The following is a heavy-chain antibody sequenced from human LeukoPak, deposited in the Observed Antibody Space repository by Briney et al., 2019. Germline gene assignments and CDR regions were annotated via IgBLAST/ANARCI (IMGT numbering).Heavy chain of an antibody. CDR1: RFTFSNYA. Sequence: GGSLRLSCVASRFTFSNYAMSWVRQAPGKGLGWVSAISGSGGNTYYADSVKGRFTISRDNSKNTLFLQMTRLRAEDTAVYYCAKDVCRESSGCIGFDYWGQGTLVTVSS. CDR3: AKDVCRESSGCIGFDY. V-gene: IGHV3-23*01. CDR2: ISGSGGNT. D-gene: IGHD6-19*01. J-gene: IGHJ4*02.